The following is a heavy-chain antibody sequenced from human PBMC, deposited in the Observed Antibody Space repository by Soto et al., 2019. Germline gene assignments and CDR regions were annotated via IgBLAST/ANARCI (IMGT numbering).Heavy chain of an antibody. Sequence: QVQLVQSGAEVKKPGSSVKVSCKASGGTFSSYAISWVRQAPGQGLEWMGGIIPIFGTANYAQKFQGRVTITADKSTSTAYMELSSLTSEDTAVYYCGGGLRHDYYYYYYGMDVWGQGTTVTVSS. J-gene: IGHJ6*02. CDR2: IIPIFGTA. V-gene: IGHV1-69*06. D-gene: IGHD5-12*01. CDR1: GGTFSSYA. CDR3: GGGLRHDYYYYYYGMDV.